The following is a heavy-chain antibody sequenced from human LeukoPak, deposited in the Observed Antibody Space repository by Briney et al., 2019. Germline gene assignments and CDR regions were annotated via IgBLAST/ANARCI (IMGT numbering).Heavy chain of an antibody. CDR3: ASGPGSGYYYLDY. J-gene: IGHJ4*02. V-gene: IGHV1-69*05. D-gene: IGHD3-22*01. CDR1: GGTFSSYA. Sequence: GASVKVSCKASGGTFSSYAISWVRQAPGQGLEWMGGIIPIFGTANYAQKFQGRVTITTDESTSTAYMELSSLRSEDTAVYYCASGPGSGYYYLDYWGQGTLVTVSS. CDR2: IIPIFGTA.